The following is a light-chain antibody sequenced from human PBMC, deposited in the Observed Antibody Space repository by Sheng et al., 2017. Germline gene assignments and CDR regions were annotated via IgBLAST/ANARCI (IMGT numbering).Light chain of an antibody. V-gene: IGKV2D-29*01. J-gene: IGKJ1*01. CDR3: MQSIQLPRT. Sequence: DILMTQSPLFLSVTPGQTATISCKSSQSLLHSDGKTYLYWYLKKPGQPPQLLINEVSKRFSGVSDRISGSGSGTDFTLRISRVEAEDVGVYYCMQSIQLPRTFGQGTEGG. CDR2: EVS. CDR1: QSLLHSDGKTY.